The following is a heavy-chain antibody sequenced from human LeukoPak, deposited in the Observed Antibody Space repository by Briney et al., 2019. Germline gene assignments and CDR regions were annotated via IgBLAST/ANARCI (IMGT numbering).Heavy chain of an antibody. V-gene: IGHV3-74*01. Sequence: PGGSLRLSCAASGFTFSSYAMTWVRQAPGNGLVWVSHISGDGSRTSYADSVKGRFTISRDNAKNTLYLQMNSLRDEDTAAYYCARDRGYCIDCWGQGTLVTVSS. CDR3: ARDRGYCIDC. CDR1: GFTFSSYA. D-gene: IGHD2-15*01. J-gene: IGHJ4*02. CDR2: ISGDGSRT.